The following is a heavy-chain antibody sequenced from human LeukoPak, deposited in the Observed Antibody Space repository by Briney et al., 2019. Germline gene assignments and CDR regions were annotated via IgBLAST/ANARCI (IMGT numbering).Heavy chain of an antibody. CDR1: GYSFTSYW. CDR2: IYPGDSDT. Sequence: GESLKISCKGSGYSFTSYWIGWVRQMPGKGLEWMGIIYPGDSDTRYSPSFQGQVTISADKSISTAYLQWSSLKASDTAMYYCARTAAAEVYYYYGMDVWGQGTTVAVSS. J-gene: IGHJ6*02. CDR3: ARTAAAEVYYYYGMDV. D-gene: IGHD6-13*01. V-gene: IGHV5-51*01.